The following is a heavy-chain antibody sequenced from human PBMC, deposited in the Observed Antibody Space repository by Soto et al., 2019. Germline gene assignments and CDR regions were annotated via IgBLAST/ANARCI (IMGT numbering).Heavy chain of an antibody. Sequence: EVQLVESGGGLVQPGGSLRLSCAASGFTFSSYSMNWVRQAPGKGLEWVSYISSGSSTIYYADSVKGRFTISRDNAKNSLYLQMNSLRAEDTAVYYCARPGTVVTPGGWYFDLWGRGTLVTVSS. CDR2: ISSGSSTI. CDR1: GFTFSSYS. CDR3: ARPGTVVTPGGWYFDL. J-gene: IGHJ2*01. V-gene: IGHV3-48*01. D-gene: IGHD2-21*02.